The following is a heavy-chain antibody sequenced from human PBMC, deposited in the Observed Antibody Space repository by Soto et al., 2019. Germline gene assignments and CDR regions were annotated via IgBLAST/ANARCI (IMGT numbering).Heavy chain of an antibody. V-gene: IGHV1-18*01. J-gene: IGHJ4*02. CDR3: ARVEAPFGESLH. D-gene: IGHD3-10*01. CDR1: GYTFSSYT. CDR2: ISPDDGNT. Sequence: QIQLAQSGGEVKRPGASVKVSCKTSGYTFSSYTVAWVRQAPGQGLEWLGWISPDDGNTEYEQKFQGRVFMTADTLTNTAYLELTRLKYDDTAVYYCARVEAPFGESLHWGQGTPVTVSA.